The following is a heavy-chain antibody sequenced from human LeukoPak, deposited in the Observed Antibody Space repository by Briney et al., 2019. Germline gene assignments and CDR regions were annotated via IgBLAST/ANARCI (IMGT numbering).Heavy chain of an antibody. J-gene: IGHJ4*02. CDR3: ARDVGLGSGSYDY. Sequence: GGSLRLSCEASGFIFSTCGMSWVRQAPGKGLEWVSVIYSGGSTYYADSVKGRFIISRDNSKNTLYLQMNSLRAEDTAVYYCARDVGLGSGSYDYWGQGTLVTVSS. CDR2: IYSGGST. D-gene: IGHD3-10*01. CDR1: GFIFSTCG. V-gene: IGHV3-66*01.